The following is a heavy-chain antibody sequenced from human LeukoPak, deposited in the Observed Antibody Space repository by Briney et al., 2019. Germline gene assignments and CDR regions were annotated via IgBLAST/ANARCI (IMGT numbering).Heavy chain of an antibody. CDR3: ARRSGIAVAGAFDY. V-gene: IGHV3-7*01. CDR1: GFTFSRYW. D-gene: IGHD6-19*01. Sequence: GGSLRLSCAASGFTFSRYWMTWVRQAPGTGLELVANIKEDGSEKYYVDSVKGRFTISRDNAKISLYLQMNSLRAEDTAVYYCARRSGIAVAGAFDYWGQGTLVTVSS. CDR2: IKEDGSEK. J-gene: IGHJ4*02.